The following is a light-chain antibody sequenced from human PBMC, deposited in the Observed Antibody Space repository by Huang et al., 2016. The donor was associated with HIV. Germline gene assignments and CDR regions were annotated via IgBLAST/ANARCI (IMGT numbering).Light chain of an antibody. CDR1: QSVSSY. Sequence: EIVLTQSPATLSLSPGERATLSCRASQSVSSYVAWYQQKPSQAPRLLIYDASNRATGIPARFSGSGSGTDFTLTISSLESEDFAFYYCQQRSNWPTFGQGTRLEIK. J-gene: IGKJ5*01. V-gene: IGKV3-11*01. CDR3: QQRSNWPT. CDR2: DAS.